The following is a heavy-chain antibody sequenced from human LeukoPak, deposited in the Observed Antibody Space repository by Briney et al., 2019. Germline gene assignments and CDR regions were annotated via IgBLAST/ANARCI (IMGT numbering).Heavy chain of an antibody. J-gene: IGHJ4*02. CDR3: AKDKDDWSVDY. CDR2: ISYDGSNK. Sequence: GGSLRLSCAASGFTFSSYAMHWVRQAPGKGLEWVAVISYDGSNKYYADSVKGRYTISRDNSKNTLYLQMNSLRAEDTAVYYCAKDKDDWSVDYWGQGTLVTVSS. D-gene: IGHD3-9*01. V-gene: IGHV3-30*04. CDR1: GFTFSSYA.